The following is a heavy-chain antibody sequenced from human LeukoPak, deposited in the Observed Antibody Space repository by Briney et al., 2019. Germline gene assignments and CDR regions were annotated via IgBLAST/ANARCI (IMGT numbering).Heavy chain of an antibody. V-gene: IGHV4-39*07. Sequence: PSETLSLTCIVSGGSISSGTYYWGWIRQPPGKGLEWSGSIYYSGSTYYNPSLKSRVTISVDTSKSQFSLKLSSVTAADTAVYYCARGGRSLVAAQFDLWGRGTLVTVSS. CDR2: IYYSGST. CDR3: ARGGRSLVAAQFDL. J-gene: IGHJ2*01. CDR1: GGSISSGTYY. D-gene: IGHD2-15*01.